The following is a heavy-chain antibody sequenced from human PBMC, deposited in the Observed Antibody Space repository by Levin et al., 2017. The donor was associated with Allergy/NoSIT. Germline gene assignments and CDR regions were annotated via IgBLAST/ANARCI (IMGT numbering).Heavy chain of an antibody. V-gene: IGHV3-23*01. CDR1: GFTFNKHA. J-gene: IGHJ4*02. D-gene: IGHD6-19*01. CDR2: ISGSGGST. Sequence: LSLTCAGSGFTFNKHAMTWVRPTPGKGLEWVSAISGSGGSTYYADSVQGRFTTSRDNSKNTLYLQMNNLRDEDTAVYFCAKQDSSGRNYDYWGQGTLVTVSS. CDR3: AKQDSSGRNYDY.